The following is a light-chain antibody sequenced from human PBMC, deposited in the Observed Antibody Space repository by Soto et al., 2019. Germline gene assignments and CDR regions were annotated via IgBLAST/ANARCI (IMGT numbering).Light chain of an antibody. CDR3: QHRSSWPIT. Sequence: EIVLTQSPATLSVSPGESATLSCRASQSISSNLAWYQQKPGQSPRLLIYDTSNRATGIPARFSGSGSGTDFTITISSLEPEDFAVYYCQHRSSWPITFGQGTRLEIK. CDR1: QSISSN. J-gene: IGKJ5*01. CDR2: DTS. V-gene: IGKV3-11*01.